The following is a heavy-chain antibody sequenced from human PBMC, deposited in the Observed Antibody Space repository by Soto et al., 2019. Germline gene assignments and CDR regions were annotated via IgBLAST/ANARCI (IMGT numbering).Heavy chain of an antibody. Sequence: GGSLRLSCAASGFTVSSYAMSWVRQAPGKGLEWVSAISGSGGSTYYADSVKGRFTISRDNSKNTLYLQMNSLRAEDTAVYYCAKDSGRKAYYYYGMDVWGQGTTVTVSS. D-gene: IGHD6-25*01. V-gene: IGHV3-23*01. CDR3: AKDSGRKAYYYYGMDV. J-gene: IGHJ6*02. CDR1: GFTVSSYA. CDR2: ISGSGGST.